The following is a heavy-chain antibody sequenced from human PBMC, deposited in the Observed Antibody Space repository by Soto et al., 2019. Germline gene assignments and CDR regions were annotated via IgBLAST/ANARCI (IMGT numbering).Heavy chain of an antibody. V-gene: IGHV4-38-2*01. CDR3: ARAGDTMIRGVIIMNYYGMDV. CDR1: CYSISSGWY. Sequence: PSETLSLTCAVSCYSISSGWYWGWIRQPPGKGLEWIGNIHHSGTTYYNPSLQSRVTISIDTSKNLFSLKLNSVTAADTAVYYCARAGDTMIRGVIIMNYYGMDVWGQGTTVTVSS. CDR2: IHHSGTT. D-gene: IGHD3-10*01. J-gene: IGHJ6*02.